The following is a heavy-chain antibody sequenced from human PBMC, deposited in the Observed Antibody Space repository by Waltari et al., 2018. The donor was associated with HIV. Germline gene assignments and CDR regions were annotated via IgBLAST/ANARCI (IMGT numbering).Heavy chain of an antibody. D-gene: IGHD3-10*02. Sequence: QLQLQESGPGLVKPSEPLSLTCAVSGGSISSSSYYWGWIRQPPGKGLEWIGSIYYSGSTYYNPSLKSRVTISVDTSKNQFSLKLSSVTAADTAVYYCARHVRSSIWFDYWGQGTLVTVSS. V-gene: IGHV4-39*01. CDR2: IYYSGST. J-gene: IGHJ5*01. CDR3: ARHVRSSIWFDY. CDR1: GGSISSSSYY.